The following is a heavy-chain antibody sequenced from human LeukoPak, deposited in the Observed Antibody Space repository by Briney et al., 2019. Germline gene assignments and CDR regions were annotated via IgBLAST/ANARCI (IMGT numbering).Heavy chain of an antibody. J-gene: IGHJ4*02. V-gene: IGHV1-3*01. CDR1: GYTFTSYA. CDR3: ARDRNRYYDSSGKNFDY. D-gene: IGHD3-22*01. Sequence: ASVKVSCKASGYTFTSYAMHWVRQAPGQRLEWMGWINAGNGNTKYSQKFQGRVTITRDTSASTAYMELSSLRSEDTAVYYCARDRNRYYDSSGKNFDYWGQGTLVTVSS. CDR2: INAGNGNT.